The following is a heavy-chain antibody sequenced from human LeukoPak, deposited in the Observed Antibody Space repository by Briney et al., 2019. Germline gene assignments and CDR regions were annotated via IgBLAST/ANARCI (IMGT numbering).Heavy chain of an antibody. J-gene: IGHJ4*02. CDR3: ARGSRDGYNWVNFDY. CDR2: IYTSGST. Sequence: SETLSLTCTVSGGSISSYYWSWIRQPAGKGLEWIGRIYTSGSTNYNPSLKSRVTISVDKSKNQFSLKLSSVTAADMAVYYCARGSRDGYNWVNFDYWGQGTLVTVSS. D-gene: IGHD5-24*01. V-gene: IGHV4-4*07. CDR1: GGSISSYY.